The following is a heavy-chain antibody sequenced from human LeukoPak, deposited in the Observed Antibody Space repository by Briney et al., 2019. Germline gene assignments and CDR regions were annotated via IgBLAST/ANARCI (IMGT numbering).Heavy chain of an antibody. V-gene: IGHV5-51*01. CDR2: IYPGDSDT. J-gene: IGHJ6*03. CDR3: AGRGTSSSFDYYYYMGV. D-gene: IGHD6-6*01. Sequence: GESLKISCKGSGYSFTNYWIGWVRQMPGKGLEWMGIIYPGDSDTRYSPSFQGQVTISADKSISSAYLQWSSLKASDTAMYYCAGRGTSSSFDYYYYMGVWGKGTTVTVSS. CDR1: GYSFTNYW.